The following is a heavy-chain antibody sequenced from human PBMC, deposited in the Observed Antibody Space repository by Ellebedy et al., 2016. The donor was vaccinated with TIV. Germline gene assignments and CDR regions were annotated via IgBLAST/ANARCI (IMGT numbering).Heavy chain of an antibody. Sequence: GGSLRLSXAASGFTFSSYAMSWVRQAPGKGLEWVSAISGSGGSTYYADSVQGRFTISRDNSKNTLYLQMNSLRAEDTAVYYCALEYCGGDCYPEPNWFDPWGQGTLVTVSS. CDR1: GFTFSSYA. D-gene: IGHD2-21*02. CDR3: ALEYCGGDCYPEPNWFDP. V-gene: IGHV3-23*01. CDR2: ISGSGGST. J-gene: IGHJ5*02.